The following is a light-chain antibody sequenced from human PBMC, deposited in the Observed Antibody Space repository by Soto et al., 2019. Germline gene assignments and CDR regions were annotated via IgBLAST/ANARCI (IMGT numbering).Light chain of an antibody. V-gene: IGLV3-21*02. CDR2: DDS. Sequence: SYELTQPPSVSVAPGQTARITCGGNNIGSKSVHWYQQKPGQAPVPVVYDDSDRPSGIPERFSGSNTGNTATLTISRVEVGDEADYYCQVWPNSSDHPRVFGGGTKLTVL. CDR3: QVWPNSSDHPRV. J-gene: IGLJ3*02. CDR1: NIGSKS.